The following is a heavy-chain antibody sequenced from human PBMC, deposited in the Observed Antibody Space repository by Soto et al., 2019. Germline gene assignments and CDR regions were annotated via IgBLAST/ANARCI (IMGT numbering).Heavy chain of an antibody. V-gene: IGHV4-4*07. J-gene: IGHJ4*02. D-gene: IGHD3-10*01. CDR2: IYTSGST. CDR1: GGSISSYY. Sequence: SETLSLTCTVSGGSISSYYWSWIRQPAGKGLEWIGRIYTSGSTNYNPSLKSRVTMSVDTSKNQFSLKLSSVTAADTAVYYCARGRDFYGSGSYYFDYWGQGTLVTVSS. CDR3: ARGRDFYGSGSYYFDY.